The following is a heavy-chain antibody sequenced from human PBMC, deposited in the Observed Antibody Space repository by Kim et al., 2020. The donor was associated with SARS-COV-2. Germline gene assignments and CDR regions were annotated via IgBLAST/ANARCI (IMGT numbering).Heavy chain of an antibody. J-gene: IGHJ4*02. CDR2: ISNNGGST. D-gene: IGHD3-10*01. V-gene: IGHV3-23*01. CDR3: AKRNYGSIDY. Sequence: GGSLRLSCAASGFTFSSYAMSCVRQAPGKGLEWVSTISNNGGSTYYADSVKGRFTISRDKSKNTLYLQMNSLRAEDTAVYYCAKRNYGSIDYWGQGTLVT. CDR1: GFTFSSYA.